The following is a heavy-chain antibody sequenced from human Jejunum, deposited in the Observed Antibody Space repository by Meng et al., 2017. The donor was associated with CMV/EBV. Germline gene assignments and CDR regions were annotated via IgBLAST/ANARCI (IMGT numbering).Heavy chain of an antibody. CDR1: IGSA. CDR2: ISYDGSNK. Sequence: IGSAMHWVRQAPGKGLEWVAVISYDGSNKYYADSVKGRFTLSRDNSKSTLYLQMNSLTAEDTALYYCAREDWSGYYSYSLGGLDVWGQGTTVTVSS. V-gene: IGHV3-30*04. CDR3: AREDWSGYYSYSLGGLDV. D-gene: IGHD3-3*01. J-gene: IGHJ6*02.